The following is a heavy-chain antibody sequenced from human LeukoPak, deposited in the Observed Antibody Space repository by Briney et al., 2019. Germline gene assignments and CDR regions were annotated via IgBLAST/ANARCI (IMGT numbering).Heavy chain of an antibody. Sequence: GGSLRLSCAASGFTFSSNSMNWVRQAPGKGLEWVSYISPSSSTIYYADSVKGRFTISRDNAKNSLFLQMNSLRAEDTAVYYCAGDPLDSGYDETPPDYWGQGTLVTVSS. CDR1: GFTFSSNS. CDR2: ISPSSSTI. J-gene: IGHJ4*02. D-gene: IGHD5-12*01. CDR3: AGDPLDSGYDETPPDY. V-gene: IGHV3-48*04.